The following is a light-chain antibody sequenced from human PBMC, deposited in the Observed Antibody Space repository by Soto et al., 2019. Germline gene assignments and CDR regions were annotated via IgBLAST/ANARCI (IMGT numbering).Light chain of an antibody. CDR1: LSVSGNY. V-gene: IGKV3-20*01. J-gene: IGKJ4*01. CDR3: HQYGSSPLPGGSPLP. CDR2: GAS. Sequence: ENVLTQSPGTLSLSPGERATLSCRASLSVSGNYLAWYQHKPGQAPRLLIYGASSRATGIADRFSGSGSGTDFTLTISRLEPEDFAVYYCHQYGSSPLPGGSPLPFGGGTKVEIK.